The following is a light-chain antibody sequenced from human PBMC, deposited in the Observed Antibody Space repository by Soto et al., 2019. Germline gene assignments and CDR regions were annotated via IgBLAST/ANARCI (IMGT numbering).Light chain of an antibody. V-gene: IGLV2-14*01. CDR3: TSFTPMSPWV. J-gene: IGLJ3*02. Sequence: QSALTQPASVSGSPGQSITISCTGTSSDVGGYNYVSWFQQHPGKAPKLKIYEVSNRPSGVSNRFSGSKSGNTASLTISELQAEDEADYYCTSFTPMSPWVFGGGTKLTVL. CDR2: EVS. CDR1: SSDVGGYNY.